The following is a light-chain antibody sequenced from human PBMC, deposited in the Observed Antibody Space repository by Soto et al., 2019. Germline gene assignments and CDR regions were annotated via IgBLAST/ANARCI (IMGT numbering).Light chain of an antibody. CDR2: HVT. CDR1: SSDIGHYDY. V-gene: IGLV2-14*03. CDR3: CSLTTSHTYV. Sequence: QSALAQPASVSGSPGQSITISCTGTSSDIGHYDYVSWYQQHPGKAPKLMIYHVTYRPSGVSNRYSGSKSGNSASLTISGLQADDEADYYCCSLTTSHTYVFGSGTKATVL. J-gene: IGLJ1*01.